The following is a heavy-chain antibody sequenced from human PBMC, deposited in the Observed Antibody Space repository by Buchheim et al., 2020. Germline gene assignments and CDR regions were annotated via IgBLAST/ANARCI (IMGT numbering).Heavy chain of an antibody. CDR1: GFTFSSYA. CDR2: ISGSGGNQ. V-gene: IGHV3-23*01. Sequence: EVQMLESGGGLVQPGGSLRLSCAASGFTFSSYAMSWVRQAPGKGLEWVLSISGSGGNQDYADSVKGRFSISRDNSKHTLYLQMNSLRAEDTAVYYCAKDSNEYGGYDYFDYWGQGTL. D-gene: IGHD5-12*01. CDR3: AKDSNEYGGYDYFDY. J-gene: IGHJ4*02.